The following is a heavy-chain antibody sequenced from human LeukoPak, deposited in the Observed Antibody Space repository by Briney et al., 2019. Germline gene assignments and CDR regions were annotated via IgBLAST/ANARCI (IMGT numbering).Heavy chain of an antibody. CDR2: ILYNGSNK. Sequence: PGGSLRLSCAASGFTFSSSGMHWVRQAPGKGLGWVAVILYNGSNKYYADSVKGRFTISRDNSKNTLYLQMNSLRVEDTAVYYCGRAGGYCSGGSCYRGYSWFDPWGQGTLVTVSS. V-gene: IGHV3-33*01. D-gene: IGHD2-15*01. CDR3: GRAGGYCSGGSCYRGYSWFDP. J-gene: IGHJ5*02. CDR1: GFTFSSSG.